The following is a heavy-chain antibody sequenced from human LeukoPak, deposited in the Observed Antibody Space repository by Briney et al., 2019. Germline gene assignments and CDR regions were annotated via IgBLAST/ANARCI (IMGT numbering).Heavy chain of an antibody. CDR2: ISRSRSST. J-gene: IGHJ4*02. D-gene: IGHD1-26*01. CDR1: GFTFSSYW. CDR3: AGRSELYY. V-gene: IGHV3-74*01. Sequence: GGSLRLSCAASGFTFSSYWMHWVRHAPGKGLGWVSRISRSRSSTSYADSVKDRFTISRDNDKTTQYLQMNSLRAEDTAVYYCAGRSELYYWGQGTLVTVSS.